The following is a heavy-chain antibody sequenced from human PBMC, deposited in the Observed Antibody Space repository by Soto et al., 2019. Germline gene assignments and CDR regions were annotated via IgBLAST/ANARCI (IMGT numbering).Heavy chain of an antibody. V-gene: IGHV4-30-2*01. CDR3: AAGGGLPRYY. D-gene: IGHD5-12*01. J-gene: IGHJ4*02. CDR2: IYHSGST. CDR1: GGSLSSGGYS. Sequence: PSETLSLTCAVSGGSLSSGGYSCSWIRQPPGKGLEWIGYIYHSGSTYYNPSLKSRVTISVDRSKNQFSLKLSSVTAADTAVYYCAAGGGLPRYYWGQGTLVTVSS.